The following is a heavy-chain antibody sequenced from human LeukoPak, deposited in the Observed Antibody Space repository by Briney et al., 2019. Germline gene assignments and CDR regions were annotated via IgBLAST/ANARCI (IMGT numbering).Heavy chain of an antibody. J-gene: IGHJ4*02. CDR2: IRYDGSNK. CDR3: AKGGGNFWSGFRDY. V-gene: IGHV3-30*02. CDR1: GFTFSSYG. Sequence: GGSLRLSCAASGFTFSSYGMHWVRQAPGKGLEWVAFIRYDGSNKYYADSVKGRFTISRDNSKNTLYLQMNSLRAEDTAVYYCAKGGGNFWSGFRDYWGQGTLVTVSS. D-gene: IGHD3-3*01.